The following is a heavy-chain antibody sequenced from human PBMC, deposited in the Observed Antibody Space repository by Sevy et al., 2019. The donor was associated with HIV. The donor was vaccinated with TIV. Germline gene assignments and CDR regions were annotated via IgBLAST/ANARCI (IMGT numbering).Heavy chain of an antibody. Sequence: GESLKISCAASGFTFTTYWMIWIRQAPGKGLEWVANINRDGTQKYYADSLKDRFTISRDNAENSLYLQMDSLRAEDTALYYCARESSWPSVVDLWGQGTLVTVSS. D-gene: IGHD2-2*01. CDR2: INRDGTQK. CDR3: ARESSWPSVVDL. V-gene: IGHV3-7*01. J-gene: IGHJ5*02. CDR1: GFTFTTYW.